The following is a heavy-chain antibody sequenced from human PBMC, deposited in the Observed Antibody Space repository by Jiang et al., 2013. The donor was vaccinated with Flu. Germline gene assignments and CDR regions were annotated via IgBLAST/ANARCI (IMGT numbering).Heavy chain of an antibody. J-gene: IGHJ4*02. CDR3: AKGGAYNRGYDIYFDY. CDR2: ISYDGSNK. V-gene: IGHV3-30*18. CDR1: GFTFSSYG. D-gene: IGHD5-12*01. Sequence: QLLESGGGVVQPGRSLRLSCAASGFTFSSYGVHWVRQAPGKGLEWVAVISYDGSNKDYADSVKGRFTISRDNSKNTLYLQMNSLRAEDTAVYYCAKGGAYNRGYDIYFDYWGQGTLVTVSS.